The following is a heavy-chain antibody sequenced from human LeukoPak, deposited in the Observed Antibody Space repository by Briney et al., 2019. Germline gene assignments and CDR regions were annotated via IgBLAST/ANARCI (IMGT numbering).Heavy chain of an antibody. CDR2: ISSSSSYI. V-gene: IGHV3-21*01. CDR1: GFTFSSYS. CDR3: ARGGGSYYPLGY. D-gene: IGHD1-26*01. J-gene: IGHJ4*02. Sequence: GGSLRLSCAASGFTFSSYSMNWVRQAPGKGLEWVSSISSSSSYIYYADSVKGRFTISRDNAKNSLYLQMNSLRAEDTAVYYCARGGGSYYPLGYWGQGTLVTVSS.